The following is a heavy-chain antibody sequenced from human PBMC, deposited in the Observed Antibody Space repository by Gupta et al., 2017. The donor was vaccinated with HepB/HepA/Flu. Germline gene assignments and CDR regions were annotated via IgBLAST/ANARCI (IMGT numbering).Heavy chain of an antibody. CDR3: AKVRNSSSWYYFDY. J-gene: IGHJ4*02. V-gene: IGHV3-23*01. CDR2: ISGSGGRT. D-gene: IGHD6-13*01. Sequence: EVQLLESGGGLVQPGGSLRLSCAASGFTFSSSAMSWVRQAPGKGLEWVSAISGSGGRTYYADSVKGRFTISRDNSKNTLYLQMNSLRAEDTAVYYCAKVRNSSSWYYFDYWGQGTLVTVSS. CDR1: GFTFSSSA.